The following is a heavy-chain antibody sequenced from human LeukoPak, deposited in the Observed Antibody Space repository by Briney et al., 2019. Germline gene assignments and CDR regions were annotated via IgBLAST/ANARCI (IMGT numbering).Heavy chain of an antibody. Sequence: TLSLTCTVSGGSISSGSYYWSWIRQPAGKGLEWIGRIYTSGSTNYNPSLKSRVTISVDTSKNQFSLILSSVTAADTAVYYCARVGRGDYVWGSYSFDYWGQGTPVTVSS. CDR3: ARVGRGDYVWGSYSFDY. J-gene: IGHJ4*02. CDR2: IYTSGST. D-gene: IGHD3-16*01. CDR1: GGSISSGSYY. V-gene: IGHV4-61*02.